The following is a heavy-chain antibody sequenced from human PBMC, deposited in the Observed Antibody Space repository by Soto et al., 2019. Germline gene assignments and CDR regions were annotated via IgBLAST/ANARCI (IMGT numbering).Heavy chain of an antibody. V-gene: IGHV4-34*01. D-gene: IGHD3-10*01. CDR3: ARVVRGVIYYYYMDV. CDR1: GGSFSGYY. J-gene: IGHJ6*03. Sequence: SETLSLTCAVYGGSFSGYYWSWIRQPPGKGLEWIGEINHSGSTNYNPSLKSRVTISVDTSKNQFSLKLSSVTAADTAVYYCARVVRGVIYYYYMDVWGKGTTVTVSS. CDR2: INHSGST.